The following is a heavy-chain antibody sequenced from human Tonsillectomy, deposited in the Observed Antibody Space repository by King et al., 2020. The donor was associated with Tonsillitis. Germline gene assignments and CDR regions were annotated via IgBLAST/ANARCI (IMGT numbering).Heavy chain of an antibody. Sequence: QLQESGPGLVKPSETLSLTCTVSGGSISSSSYYWGWIRQPPGKGLEWIGRIYYSGSTYYNPSLKSRVTISVDTSKNQFSLKRSSVTAADTAVYYCARQWYSSSWYPINWFDPWGQGTLVTVSS. J-gene: IGHJ5*02. D-gene: IGHD6-13*01. CDR2: IYYSGST. CDR1: GGSISSSSYY. CDR3: ARQWYSSSWYPINWFDP. V-gene: IGHV4-39*01.